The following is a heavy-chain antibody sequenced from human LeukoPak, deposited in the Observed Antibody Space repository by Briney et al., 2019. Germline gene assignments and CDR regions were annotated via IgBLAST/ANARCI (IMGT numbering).Heavy chain of an antibody. CDR3: ARQNPSGSYGYYFDY. J-gene: IGHJ4*02. CDR2: IYYSGST. Sequence: SETLSLTCTVSGGSIRSYYWSWIRQPPGKGLEWIGYIYYSGSTNYNSSLKSRVTISVDTSKNQFSLKLSSVTAADTAVYYCARQNPSGSYGYYFDYWGQGTLVTVSS. CDR1: GGSIRSYY. V-gene: IGHV4-59*08. D-gene: IGHD1-26*01.